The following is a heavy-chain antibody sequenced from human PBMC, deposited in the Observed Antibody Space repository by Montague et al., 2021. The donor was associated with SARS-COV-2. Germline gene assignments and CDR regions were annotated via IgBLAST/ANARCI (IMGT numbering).Heavy chain of an antibody. D-gene: IGHD2-15*01. J-gene: IGHJ6*02. CDR3: ARHMPMRYCSGGRCFPASVVDD. V-gene: IGHV4-59*08. CDR2: VYNTGTT. Sequence: SETLSLTCTVSGGSISNYYWSWIRQSPGKGLEWIGYVYNTGTTTYNPSLMSRVSITLDTSTNHLSLRLTSVTAADTAVYFCARHMPMRYCSGGRCFPASVVDDWGQGTAVTVSS. CDR1: GGSISNYY.